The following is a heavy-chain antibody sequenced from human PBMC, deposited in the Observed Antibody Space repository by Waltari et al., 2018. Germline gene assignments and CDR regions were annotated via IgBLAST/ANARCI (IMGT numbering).Heavy chain of an antibody. CDR3: ATYIGASIGTAAFDV. D-gene: IGHD5-12*01. CDR2: LSYSGAT. J-gene: IGHJ3*01. V-gene: IGHV4-39*01. Sequence: GGIRQPPGQGLEWIGTLSYSGATYSSPSLKSRVTISGDTSRNQLSLILGSVTAADTAVYYCATYIGASIGTAAFDVWGQGTMVTVSA.